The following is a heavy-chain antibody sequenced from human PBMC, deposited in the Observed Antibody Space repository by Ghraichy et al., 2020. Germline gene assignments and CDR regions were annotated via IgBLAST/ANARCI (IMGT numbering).Heavy chain of an antibody. CDR3: ATSMIVVVAPGGDAFDI. J-gene: IGHJ3*02. V-gene: IGHV1-24*01. CDR1: GYTLTELS. CDR2: FDPEDGET. Sequence: ASVKVSCKVSGYTLTELSMHWVRQAPGKGLEWMGGFDPEDGETIYAQKFQGRVTMTEDTSTDTAYMELSSLRSEDTAVYYCATSMIVVVAPGGDAFDIWGQGTMVTVSS. D-gene: IGHD3-22*01.